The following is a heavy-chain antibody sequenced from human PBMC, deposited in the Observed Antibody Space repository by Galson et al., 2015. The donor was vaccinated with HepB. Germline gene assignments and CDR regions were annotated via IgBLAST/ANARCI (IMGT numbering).Heavy chain of an antibody. J-gene: IGHJ6*02. CDR3: ARESNYAAYYVMDV. V-gene: IGHV3-33*01. CDR2: IWSDGSNQ. D-gene: IGHD2-15*01. CDR1: GSTFRTYG. Sequence: SLRLSCAASGSTFRTYGMHWVRQAPGKGLQWVAVIWSDGSNQYYADSVKGRLTISRDNSKNTVYLQLNSLRAEDTAVYYCARESNYAAYYVMDVWGQGTTVTVSS.